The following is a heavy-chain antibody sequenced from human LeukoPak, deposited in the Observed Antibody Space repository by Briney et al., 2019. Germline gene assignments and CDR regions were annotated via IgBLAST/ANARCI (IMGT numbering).Heavy chain of an antibody. D-gene: IGHD2-21*02. J-gene: IGHJ1*01. V-gene: IGHV3-23*01. Sequence: GGSLRLSCAASGFTFSNYAMTWVRQAPGKGLEWVSDISGDGGGTFYADSVKGRFTISRDNAQNSMYLQMNSLRVEDTAVYYCTSWGDTTAEYFQRWGQGTLVTVSS. CDR3: TSWGDTTAEYFQR. CDR2: ISGDGGGT. CDR1: GFTFSNYA.